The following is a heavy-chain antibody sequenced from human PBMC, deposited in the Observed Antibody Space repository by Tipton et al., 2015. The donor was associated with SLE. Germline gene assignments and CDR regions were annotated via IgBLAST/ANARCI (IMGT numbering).Heavy chain of an antibody. V-gene: IGHV3-23*01. CDR2: ISGSGDTA. CDR1: GFTFSSYT. J-gene: IGHJ6*02. Sequence: SLRLSCAASGFTFSSYTMNWVRQAPGKGLEWVSGISGSGDTAYYPDSVKGRFTISRDNSKNTLFLQLSNLRAEDTAIYYCVREGWGMEGKDYHYYGLDVWGQGTTVTVSS. CDR3: VREGWGMEGKDYHYYGLDV. D-gene: IGHD2-8*01.